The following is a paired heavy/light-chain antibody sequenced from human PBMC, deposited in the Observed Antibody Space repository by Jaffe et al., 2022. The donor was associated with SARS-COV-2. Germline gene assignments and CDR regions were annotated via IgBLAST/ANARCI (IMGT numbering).Light chain of an antibody. CDR1: SSNIGSNT. CDR2: GNN. Sequence: QSVLTQPPSASGTPGQRVTISCSGSSSNIGSNTVNWYQQLPGTAPKLLIYGNNQRPSGVPDRFSGSKSGTSASLAISGLQSEDEADYYCAAWDDSLNAWMFGGGTKLTVL. CDR3: AAWDDSLNAWM. V-gene: IGLV1-44*01. J-gene: IGLJ3*02.
Heavy chain of an antibody. D-gene: IGHD3-10*01. CDR3: ASPSGPLWFGEILNSY. CDR1: GGSISSSSSY. J-gene: IGHJ4*02. V-gene: IGHV4-39*01. CDR2: IHYSGNT. Sequence: LQLQESGPGLVKPSETLSLTCTVSGGSISSSSSYWGWIRQPPGKGLEWIGSIHYSGNTYYNPSLKSRVTISVDTSKNLFSLRVSSVIAADTAVYYCASPSGPLWFGEILNSYWGQGTLVTVSS.